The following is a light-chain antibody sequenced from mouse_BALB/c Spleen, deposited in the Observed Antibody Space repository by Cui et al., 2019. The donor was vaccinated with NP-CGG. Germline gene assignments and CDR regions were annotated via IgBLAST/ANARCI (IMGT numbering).Light chain of an antibody. J-gene: IGKJ2*01. CDR1: QDINSY. CDR2: RAN. V-gene: IGKV14-111*01. Sequence: DIKTTQSPSSMYASLGERVTITCKASQDINSYLSWFQQKPGKSPKTLIYRANRLVDGVPSRFSGSGSGQDYSLTISSLEYEDMGIYYCLQYDEFPYTFGGGTKLEIK. CDR3: LQYDEFPYT.